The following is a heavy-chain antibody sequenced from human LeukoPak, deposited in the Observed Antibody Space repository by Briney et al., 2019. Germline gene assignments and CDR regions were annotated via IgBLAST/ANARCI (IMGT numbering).Heavy chain of an antibody. D-gene: IGHD3-3*01. J-gene: IGHJ6*03. CDR2: ISSGSNTI. V-gene: IGHV3-48*04. CDR1: GFTFSTYT. Sequence: GGSLRLSCAASGFTFSTYTMNWVRQAPGDGLEWISYISSGSNTIYYADSVKGRFTISRDNAKNSLYLQMNSLRAEDTAVYYCARVGDFWSGYYIAYYYYMDVWGKGTTVTVSS. CDR3: ARVGDFWSGYYIAYYYYMDV.